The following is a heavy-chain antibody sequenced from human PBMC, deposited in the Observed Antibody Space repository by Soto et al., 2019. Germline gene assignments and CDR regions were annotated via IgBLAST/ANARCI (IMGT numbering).Heavy chain of an antibody. CDR3: VKEYTTPTLYHFDY. CDR2: IGSNGVST. J-gene: IGHJ4*02. Sequence: EGSLRLSCSVSGFTFSNFAMHWVRQAPGKGLEYVSAIGSNGVSTYYVDSVKGRFTISRDNSKNTLFLQMTSLRPEDTAVYYCVKEYTTPTLYHFDYWGQGTLVTVSS. CDR1: GFTFSNFA. V-gene: IGHV3-64D*06. D-gene: IGHD3-16*01.